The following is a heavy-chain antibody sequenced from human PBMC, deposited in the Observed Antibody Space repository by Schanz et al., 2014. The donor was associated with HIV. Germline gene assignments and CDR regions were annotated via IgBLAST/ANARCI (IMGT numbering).Heavy chain of an antibody. D-gene: IGHD1-7*01. CDR2: IRPDSGDT. CDR1: GYTFTTYH. J-gene: IGHJ5*02. V-gene: IGHV1-2*02. Sequence: QVQLLQSGAEVVKPGASVKVSCKTSGYTFTTYHLHWVRQAPGQGLEWMGRIRPDSGDTYSAQKFDGRFTMTRDTSVSTYYMELSSLRSDDTAVYFCARENWHYDHWGQGTLVTVSP. CDR3: ARENWHYDH.